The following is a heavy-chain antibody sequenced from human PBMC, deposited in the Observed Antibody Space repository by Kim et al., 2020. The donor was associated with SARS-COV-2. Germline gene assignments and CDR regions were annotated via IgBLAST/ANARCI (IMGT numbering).Heavy chain of an antibody. CDR3: ARQKPIPQLAAAGIDWFDP. J-gene: IGHJ5*02. CDR1: GGSISSSSYY. CDR2: IYYSGST. Sequence: SETLSLTCTVSGGSISSSSYYWGWIRQPPGKGLEWIGSIYYSGSTYYNPSLKSRVTISVDTSKNQFSLKLISVTAADTAVYYCARQKPIPQLAAAGIDWFDPWGQGTLVTVSS. D-gene: IGHD6-13*01. V-gene: IGHV4-39*01.